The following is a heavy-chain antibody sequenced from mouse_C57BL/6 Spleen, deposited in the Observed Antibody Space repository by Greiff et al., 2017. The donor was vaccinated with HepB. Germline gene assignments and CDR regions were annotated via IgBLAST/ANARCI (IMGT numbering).Heavy chain of an antibody. Sequence: QVQLQQSGAELVRPGTSVKLSCKASGYTFTSYWMHWVKQRPGQGLEWIGVIDPSDSYTNYNQKFKGKATLTVDTSSSTAYMQLSSLTSDDSAVYYCARGYGSSYDAMDYWGQGTSVTVSS. V-gene: IGHV1-59*01. J-gene: IGHJ4*01. CDR2: IDPSDSYT. CDR1: GYTFTSYW. D-gene: IGHD1-1*01. CDR3: ARGYGSSYDAMDY.